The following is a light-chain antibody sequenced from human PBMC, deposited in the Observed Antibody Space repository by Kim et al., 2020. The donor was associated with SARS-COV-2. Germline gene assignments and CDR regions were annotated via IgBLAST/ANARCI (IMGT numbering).Light chain of an antibody. V-gene: IGKV3-20*01. Sequence: LAPGERATLACRASQGVSSRYLAWYQHKPGQAPRVLVYVASSRATGIPDTFSGSGAGTECTLTISRLEPEEFAVYYGQQYGTSSLTFGQGTKLEI. CDR2: VAS. CDR3: QQYGTSSLT. CDR1: QGVSSRY. J-gene: IGKJ2*01.